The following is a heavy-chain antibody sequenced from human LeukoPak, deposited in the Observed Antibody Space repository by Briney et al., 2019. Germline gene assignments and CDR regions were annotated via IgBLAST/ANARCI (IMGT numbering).Heavy chain of an antibody. CDR3: ARGGFGEFSGVSNFDY. CDR2: IYTSGST. V-gene: IGHV4-61*02. J-gene: IGHJ4*02. CDR1: GGSISSGSYY. Sequence: SETLSLTCTVSGGSISSGSYYWSWIRQPAGKGLGWIGRIYTSGSTNYNPSLKSRVTISVDTSKNQFSLKLSSVTAADTAVYYCARGGFGEFSGVSNFDYWGQGTLVTVSS. D-gene: IGHD3-10*01.